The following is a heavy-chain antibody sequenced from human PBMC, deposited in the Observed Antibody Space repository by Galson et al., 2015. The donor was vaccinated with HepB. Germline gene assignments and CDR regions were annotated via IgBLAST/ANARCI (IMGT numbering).Heavy chain of an antibody. Sequence: SLRLSCAASGFTFSSYAMSWVRQAPGKGLEWVSLISGSGGNTNYADSVKGRFTISRDNSKDTLYLQMNSLRAEDTAVYHCAKGVLRTTTSCCDYWGQGTLVTVSS. V-gene: IGHV3-23*01. CDR1: GFTFSSYA. D-gene: IGHD2-2*01. CDR3: AKGVLRTTTSCCDY. CDR2: ISGSGGNT. J-gene: IGHJ4*02.